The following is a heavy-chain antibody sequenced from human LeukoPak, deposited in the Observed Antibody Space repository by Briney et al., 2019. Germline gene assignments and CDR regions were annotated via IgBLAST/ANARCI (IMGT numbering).Heavy chain of an antibody. CDR3: ARQNWLPYFDY. CDR2: IWNTGRT. CDR1: DDSMSSSSYY. V-gene: IGHV4-39*07. D-gene: IGHD5-18*01. Sequence: SETLSLTCSVSDDSMSSSSYYWGWIRQPPGKGLEWLWSIWNTGRTDYSPSLMSRVTMSIDTSKRLFSLRLRSVTAADTAVCCCARQNWLPYFDYWGQGALVTVSS. J-gene: IGHJ4*02.